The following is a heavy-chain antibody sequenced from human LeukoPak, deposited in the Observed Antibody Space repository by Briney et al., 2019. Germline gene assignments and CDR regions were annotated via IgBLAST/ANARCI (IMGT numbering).Heavy chain of an antibody. CDR2: INHSGST. CDR3: ARDVVGATHPDY. D-gene: IGHD1-26*01. V-gene: IGHV4-34*01. J-gene: IGHJ4*02. Sequence: SETLSLTCAVYGGSFSGYYWSWIRQPPGKGLEWIGEINHSGSTNYNPSLKSRVTISVDTSKNQFSLKLSSVTAADTAVYYCARDVVGATHPDYWGQGTLVTVSP. CDR1: GGSFSGYY.